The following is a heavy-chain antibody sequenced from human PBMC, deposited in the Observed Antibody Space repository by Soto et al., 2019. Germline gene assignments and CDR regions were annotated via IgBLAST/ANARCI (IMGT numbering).Heavy chain of an antibody. CDR3: AGEGGHYNFDY. D-gene: IGHD3-22*01. Sequence: QVQLVESGGGVVQPGGSLRLSCAASGFTFNSYGMHWVRQAPGKGLEWVAVIWYDGSKKYYADSVKGRFIISRDNSKNTLYLQMNSLRAEDTAVYYCAGEGGHYNFDYWGQGTLVTISP. CDR2: IWYDGSKK. J-gene: IGHJ4*02. V-gene: IGHV3-33*01. CDR1: GFTFNSYG.